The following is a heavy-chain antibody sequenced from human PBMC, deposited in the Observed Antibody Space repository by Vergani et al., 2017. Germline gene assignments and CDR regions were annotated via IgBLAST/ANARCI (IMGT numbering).Heavy chain of an antibody. CDR3: ARRAVDAFDI. J-gene: IGHJ3*02. CDR2: IYYSGST. V-gene: IGHV4-34*01. CDR1: GGSFSGYY. Sequence: QVQLQQWGAGLLKPSETLSLTCAVYGGSFSGYYWSWIRQPPGKGLEWIGSIYYSGSTYYNPSLKSRVTISVDTSKNQFSLKLSSVTAADTAVYYCARRAVDAFDIWGQGTMVTVSS.